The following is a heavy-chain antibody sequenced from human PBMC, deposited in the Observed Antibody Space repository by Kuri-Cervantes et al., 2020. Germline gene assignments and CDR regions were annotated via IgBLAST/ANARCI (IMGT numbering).Heavy chain of an antibody. D-gene: IGHD5-24*01. CDR2: IWYDGSNK. J-gene: IGHJ3*02. CDR3: TTDPHRRDDLDI. Sequence: GESLKISCAASGFTFSSYGMHWVRQAPGKGLEWVAVIWYDGSNKYYADSVKGRFTISRDDSKNMLYPQMNSLKIEDTAVYYCTTDPHRRDDLDIWAKGQWSPSPQ. V-gene: IGHV3-33*01. CDR1: GFTFSSYG.